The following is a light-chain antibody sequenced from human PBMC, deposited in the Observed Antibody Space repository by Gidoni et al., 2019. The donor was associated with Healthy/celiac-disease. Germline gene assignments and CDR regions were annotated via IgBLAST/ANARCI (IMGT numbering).Light chain of an antibody. CDR2: GAS. CDR1: QSVSSN. Sequence: VMTQSPATLSVSPGERATLSCRASQSVSSNLAWYQQKPGQAPRRLIYGASTRATGTPARFSGSGSGTEFTLTISSLQSEDFAVYYCQQYNNWWTFGQGTKVEIK. J-gene: IGKJ1*01. V-gene: IGKV3-15*01. CDR3: QQYNNWWT.